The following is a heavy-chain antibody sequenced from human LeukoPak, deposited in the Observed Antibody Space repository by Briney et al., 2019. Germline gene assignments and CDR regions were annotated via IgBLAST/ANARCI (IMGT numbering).Heavy chain of an antibody. D-gene: IGHD2-2*02. CDR2: ISWNSGAI. CDR1: GFTFDDYA. J-gene: IGHJ4*02. V-gene: IGHV3-9*01. CDR3: AKDKSDCSSISCYTPFDY. Sequence: GGSLRLSCAASGFTFDDYAMHWVRQAPGKGLEWVSGISWNSGAIGYADSVKGQFTISRDNAKNSLYLQMNGLRAEDTALYYCAKDKSDCSSISCYTPFDYWGQGTLVTVSS.